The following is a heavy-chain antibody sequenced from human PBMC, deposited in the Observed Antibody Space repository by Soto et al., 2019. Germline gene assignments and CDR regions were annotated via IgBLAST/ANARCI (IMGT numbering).Heavy chain of an antibody. J-gene: IGHJ4*02. CDR2: INPNIGST. D-gene: IGHD6-13*01. CDR3: ARVSSSSWPPFDY. Sequence: RASVKVSCKASGYTFSGHYMHWVRQAPGQGLEWMGWINPNIGSTNYARKFQGRVTMTRDTSIRTVYMDLSRLRSDDTAVYYCARVSSSSWPPFDYWGQGTLVTVSS. CDR1: GYTFSGHY. V-gene: IGHV1-2*02.